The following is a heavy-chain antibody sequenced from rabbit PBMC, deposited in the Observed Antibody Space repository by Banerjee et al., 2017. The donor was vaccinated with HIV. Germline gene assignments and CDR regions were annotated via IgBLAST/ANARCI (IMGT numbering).Heavy chain of an antibody. CDR1: GFDFRRYY. CDR3: GRDSPDSGLHFDL. D-gene: IGHD1-1*01. CDR2: IDVGEGNT. V-gene: IGHV1S7*01. J-gene: IGHJ3*01. Sequence: QLEESAGGLVQPGGSLALSCKASGFDFRRYYLSWVRQAPGKGLEWIGIIDVGEGNTDYASWVNGRFTISSDNAQNTVDLQMSGLTAADTATYFCGRDSPDSGLHFDLWGQGTLVTVS.